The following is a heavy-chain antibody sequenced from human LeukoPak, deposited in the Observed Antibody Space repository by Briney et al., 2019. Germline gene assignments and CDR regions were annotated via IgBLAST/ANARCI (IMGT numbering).Heavy chain of an antibody. J-gene: IGHJ4*02. V-gene: IGHV4-59*08. D-gene: IGHD2-2*01. CDR1: GGSTSIYY. CDR3: ERTYCSTNACPFDN. CDR2: ILHTWTT. Sequence: PLEIPSLTSTISGGSTSIYYSSWIRQHPRKGQECLGYILHTWTTNYNPSLKSRVTISEDTTKNQFSLKLSSVTAADTAIYYCERTYCSTNACPFDNWGQGTLVTVSS.